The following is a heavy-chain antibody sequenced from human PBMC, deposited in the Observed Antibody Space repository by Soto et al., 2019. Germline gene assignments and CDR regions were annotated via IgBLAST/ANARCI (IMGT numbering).Heavy chain of an antibody. J-gene: IGHJ2*01. V-gene: IGHV3-23*01. CDR2: ISGSGGST. D-gene: IGHD6-13*01. Sequence: GGSLRLSCAASGFTFSSYAMSWVRQAPGKGLEWVSAISGSGGSTYYADSVKGRFTISRDNSKNTLYLQMNSLRAEDTAVYYCAKDKGGEAAAGTYWYFDRWGRGTLVTVSS. CDR3: AKDKGGEAAAGTYWYFDR. CDR1: GFTFSSYA.